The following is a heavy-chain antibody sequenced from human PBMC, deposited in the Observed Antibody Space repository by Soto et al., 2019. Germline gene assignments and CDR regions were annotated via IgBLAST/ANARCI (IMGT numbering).Heavy chain of an antibody. J-gene: IGHJ3*02. CDR2: IIPILGIA. CDR1: GGTFSIYT. CDR3: ARDLRNYDFWSGHDAFDI. Sequence: SVKVSCKSSGGTFSIYTICWVRQAPGQGLEWMGRIIPILGIANYAQKFQGRVTITADKSTSTAYMELSSLRSEDTAVYYCARDLRNYDFWSGHDAFDIWGQGTMATVSS. D-gene: IGHD3-3*01. V-gene: IGHV1-69*04.